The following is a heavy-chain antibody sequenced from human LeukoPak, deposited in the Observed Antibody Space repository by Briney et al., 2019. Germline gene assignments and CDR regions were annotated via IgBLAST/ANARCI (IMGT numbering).Heavy chain of an antibody. V-gene: IGHV4-39*01. CDR3: ARHSRGEGTPSDY. D-gene: IGHD3-10*01. CDR1: GGSISSSSYY. Sequence: KPSENLSPTCTVSGGSISSSSYYWGWIRQPPGKGLEWIGSIYYSGSTYYNPSLKSRVTISVDTSKNQFSLKLSSVTAADTAVYYCARHSRGEGTPSDYWGQGTLVTVSS. J-gene: IGHJ4*02. CDR2: IYYSGST.